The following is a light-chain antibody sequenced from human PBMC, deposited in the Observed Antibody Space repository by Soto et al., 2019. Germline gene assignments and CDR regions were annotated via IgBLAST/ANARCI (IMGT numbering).Light chain of an antibody. V-gene: IGKV3-15*01. CDR3: QQYNNWPRPT. J-gene: IGKJ1*01. CDR1: QSLSIN. Sequence: EIVLTQSPSTLSVSPGERVTLSGIASQSLSINLAWYQLKPGQAPRLLIYRASTRATGIPARFSGSGSGTEFTLTISSLQSEDFAVYYCQQYNNWPRPTFGQGTKVDI. CDR2: RAS.